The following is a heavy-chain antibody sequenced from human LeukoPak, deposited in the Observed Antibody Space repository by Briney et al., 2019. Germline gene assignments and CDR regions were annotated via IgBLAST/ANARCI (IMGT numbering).Heavy chain of an antibody. J-gene: IGHJ4*02. D-gene: IGHD3-22*01. V-gene: IGHV3-23*01. CDR1: GFTFSSYS. CDR3: AKHYDSSDYFYGD. CDR2: ISGSGDST. Sequence: GGSLRLSCAASGFTFSSYSMNWVRQAPGKGLRWVSAISGSGDSTQYAGTVKGRFTISRDNSKNTLYLQMNSVRAEDTAVYYCAKHYDSSDYFYGDWGQGTLVTVSS.